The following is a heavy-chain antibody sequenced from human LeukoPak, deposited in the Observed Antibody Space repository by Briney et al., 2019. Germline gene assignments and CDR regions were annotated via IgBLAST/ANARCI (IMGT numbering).Heavy chain of an antibody. J-gene: IGHJ4*02. V-gene: IGHV3-74*01. CDR3: ARDASFKADY. CDR2: INSDGSST. CDR1: GFTFSSYW. Sequence: PGGSLRLSCAASGFTFSSYWMHWVRQVPGRGLVWVSRINSDGSSTTYADSVKGRFTISRGNTQNTLFLQMNSLRDEDTAVYYCARDASFKADYWGQGTLATVSS.